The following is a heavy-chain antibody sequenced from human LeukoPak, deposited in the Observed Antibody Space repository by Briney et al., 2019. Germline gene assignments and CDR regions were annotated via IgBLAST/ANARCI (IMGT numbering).Heavy chain of an antibody. Sequence: SETLSLTCTVSGGSISSYYWSWIRQPPGKGLEWIGEINHSGSTNYNPSLKSRVTISVDTSKNQFSLKLRSVTAADTAVYYCARKEGGQLVNTRRWFDPWGQGTLVTVSS. V-gene: IGHV4-34*01. CDR2: INHSGST. CDR1: GGSISSYY. J-gene: IGHJ5*02. D-gene: IGHD6-13*01. CDR3: ARKEGGQLVNTRRWFDP.